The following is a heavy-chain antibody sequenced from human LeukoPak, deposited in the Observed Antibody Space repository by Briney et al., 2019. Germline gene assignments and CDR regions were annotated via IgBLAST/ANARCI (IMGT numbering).Heavy chain of an antibody. Sequence: SEALSLTCTISGGSVSDYYWSWIRQSPGKGLEWIGYIYHTGSTSYSPSLKSRVTISADTSQNQFSLKLSSVTAADTAVYYCASRKLGNDYWGQGTLVTVSS. CDR2: IYHTGST. CDR1: GGSVSDYY. D-gene: IGHD7-27*01. V-gene: IGHV4-59*02. J-gene: IGHJ4*02. CDR3: ASRKLGNDY.